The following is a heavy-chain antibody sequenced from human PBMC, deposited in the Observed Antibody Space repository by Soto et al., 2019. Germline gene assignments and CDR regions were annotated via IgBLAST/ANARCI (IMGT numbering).Heavy chain of an antibody. CDR2: IYYSGST. CDR1: GGSISSYY. Sequence: PSETLSLTCTVSGGSISSYYWSWIRQPPGKGLEWIGYIYYSGSTNYNPSLKSRVTISVDTSKNQFSLKLSSVTAADTAVYYCARGGKGDIVVVPAAMPFDYWGQGTLVTVSS. D-gene: IGHD2-2*01. V-gene: IGHV4-59*01. J-gene: IGHJ4*02. CDR3: ARGGKGDIVVVPAAMPFDY.